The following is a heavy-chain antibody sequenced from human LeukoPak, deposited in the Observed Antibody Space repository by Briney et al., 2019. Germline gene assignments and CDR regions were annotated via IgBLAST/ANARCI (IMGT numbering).Heavy chain of an antibody. CDR2: ISGSGGST. Sequence: GGSLRLSCAASGFTFSSYAMSWVRQAPGKGLEWVSAISGSGGSTYYADSVKGRFTTSRDNSKNTLYLQMNSLRAEDTAVYYCARDAPYYDFWSGYYPVDAFDIWGQGTMVTVSS. CDR1: GFTFSSYA. V-gene: IGHV3-23*01. J-gene: IGHJ3*02. D-gene: IGHD3-3*01. CDR3: ARDAPYYDFWSGYYPVDAFDI.